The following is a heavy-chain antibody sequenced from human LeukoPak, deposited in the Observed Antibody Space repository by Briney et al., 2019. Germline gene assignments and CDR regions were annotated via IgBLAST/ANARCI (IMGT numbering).Heavy chain of an antibody. CDR1: GFNFDIG. CDR2: IGRNGYYI. V-gene: IGHV3-21*01. CDR3: ARGGGSGYYGFGY. Sequence: PGGSLRLSCAASGFNFDIGMTWVRQTPGTGLEWVSSIGRNGYYIYYADSVKGRFTVSRDNAKNSLYLQMNSLRGEDTAVYYCARGGGSGYYGFGYWGQGTLVTVSS. D-gene: IGHD3-3*01. J-gene: IGHJ4*02.